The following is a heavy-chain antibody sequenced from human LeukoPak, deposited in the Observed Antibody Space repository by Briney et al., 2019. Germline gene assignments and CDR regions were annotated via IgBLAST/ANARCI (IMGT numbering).Heavy chain of an antibody. CDR1: GYTFTSYG. J-gene: IGHJ4*02. D-gene: IGHD3-10*01. CDR2: ISAYNGNT. V-gene: IGHV1-18*01. CDR3: ARDLSGMRGGEFDY. Sequence: ASVKVSCKASGYTFTSYGISWVRQAPGQGLEWMGWISAYNGNTNYAQKLQGRVSITTDTSTSTAYMELRSLRSDDTAVYYCARDLSGMRGGEFDYWGQGTLVTVSS.